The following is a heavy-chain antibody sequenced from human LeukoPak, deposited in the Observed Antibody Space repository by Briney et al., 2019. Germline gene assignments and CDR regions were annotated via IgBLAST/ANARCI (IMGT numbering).Heavy chain of an antibody. V-gene: IGHV3-23*01. J-gene: IGHJ3*02. Sequence: GGSLRLSCAASGFTFSSYAMSWVRQAPGKGLEWVSAISGSGGSTCYADSVKSRFTISRDNSKNTLYLQMNSLRAEDTAVYYCARVAILADAFDIWGQGTMVTVSS. CDR3: ARVAILADAFDI. CDR1: GFTFSSYA. CDR2: ISGSGGST. D-gene: IGHD5-18*01.